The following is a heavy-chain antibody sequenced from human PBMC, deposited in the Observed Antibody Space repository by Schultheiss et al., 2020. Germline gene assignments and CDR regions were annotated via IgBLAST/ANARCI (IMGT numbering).Heavy chain of an antibody. CDR3: ASGSGSYLFDY. J-gene: IGHJ4*02. D-gene: IGHD1-26*01. Sequence: SETLSLTCAVYGGSFSGYYWSWIRQPPGKGLEWIGSIYYSGSTYYNPSLKSRVTISVDTSKNQFSLKLSSVTAADTAVYYCASGSGSYLFDYWGQGTLVTVSS. V-gene: IGHV4-34*01. CDR2: IYYSGST. CDR1: GGSFSGYY.